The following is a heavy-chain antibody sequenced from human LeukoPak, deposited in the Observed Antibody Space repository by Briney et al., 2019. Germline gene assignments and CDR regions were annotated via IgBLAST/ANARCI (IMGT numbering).Heavy chain of an antibody. CDR2: INHSGST. J-gene: IGHJ4*02. CDR1: GGSFSGYY. V-gene: IGHV4-34*01. D-gene: IGHD3-10*01. CDR3: ARGSAYYYGSGIDY. Sequence: PSETLSLTCAVYGGSFSGYYWSWIRQPPGKGLEWIGEINHSGSTNYNPSLKSRVTISVDTSKNQFSLKLSSVTAADTAVYYCARGSAYYYGSGIDYWGQGTLVTVSP.